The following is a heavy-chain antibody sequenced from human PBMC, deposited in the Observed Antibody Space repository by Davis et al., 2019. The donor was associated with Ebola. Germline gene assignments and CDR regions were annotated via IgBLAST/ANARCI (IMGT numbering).Heavy chain of an antibody. D-gene: IGHD3-22*01. CDR3: ARDRYYDSSGYILRNAFDI. Sequence: PSETLSLTCAVSGYSISSGYYWSWIRQPAGKGLEWIGRIYTSGSTNYNPSLKSRVTMSVDTSKNQFSLKLSSVTAADTAVYYCARDRYYDSSGYILRNAFDIWGQGTMVTVSS. CDR1: GYSISSGYY. J-gene: IGHJ3*02. CDR2: IYTSGST. V-gene: IGHV4-4*07.